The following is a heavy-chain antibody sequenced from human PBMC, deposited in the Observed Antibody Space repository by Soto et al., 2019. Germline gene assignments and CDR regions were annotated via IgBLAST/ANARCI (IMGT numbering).Heavy chain of an antibody. CDR3: AKDRLRDYGNFFYGMDV. CDR1: GFTFSSYA. D-gene: IGHD4-17*01. CDR2: ISYDGSNK. Sequence: GGSLRLSCAASGFTFSSYAMHWVRQAPGKGLEWVAVISYDGSNKYYADSVKGRFTISRDNSKNTLYLQMNELRAEDTAVYYCAKDRLRDYGNFFYGMDVWGQGTTVTVSS. J-gene: IGHJ6*02. V-gene: IGHV3-30-3*01.